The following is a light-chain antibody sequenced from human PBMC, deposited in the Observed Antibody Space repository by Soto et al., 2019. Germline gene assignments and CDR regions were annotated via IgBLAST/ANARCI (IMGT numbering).Light chain of an antibody. J-gene: IGKJ2*01. CDR2: KAS. V-gene: IGKV1-5*03. CDR1: QTISTL. Sequence: DIQMTQSPSTLSASVGDRVIITCRASQTISTLLAWYQQKPGKAPKLLIYKASSLQSGVPSRFSGSGSGTEFTLTINSLQPDDFATYYCQQYDSYSTFGQGTKLEIK. CDR3: QQYDSYST.